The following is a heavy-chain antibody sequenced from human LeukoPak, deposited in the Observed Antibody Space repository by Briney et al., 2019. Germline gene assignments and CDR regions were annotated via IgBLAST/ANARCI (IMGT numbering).Heavy chain of an antibody. Sequence: SVKVSCKASGGTFSSYAISWVRQAPGQGLEWMGGIIPIFGTANYAQKFQGRVTITADESTSTAYMELSSLRSEDTAVYYCASGPVSSSWYSLHWGQGILVTVSS. CDR3: ASGPVSSSWYSLH. J-gene: IGHJ1*01. CDR1: GGTFSSYA. V-gene: IGHV1-69*13. CDR2: IIPIFGTA. D-gene: IGHD6-13*01.